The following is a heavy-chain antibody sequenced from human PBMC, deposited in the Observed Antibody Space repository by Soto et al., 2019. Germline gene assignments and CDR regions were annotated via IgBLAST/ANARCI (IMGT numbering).Heavy chain of an antibody. J-gene: IGHJ5*02. D-gene: IGHD3-10*01. CDR2: ISAYNGNT. V-gene: IGHV1-18*04. CDR1: GYTFTSYG. Sequence: ASVKVSCKASGYTFTSYGISWVRQAPGQGLEWMGWISAYNGNTNYAKKRKGRGTRTKDTSTSTDYMELRSLRSEEKEGEEGERKRRGGDSWFDPWGQGTLVTVSS. CDR3: ERKRRGGDSWFDP.